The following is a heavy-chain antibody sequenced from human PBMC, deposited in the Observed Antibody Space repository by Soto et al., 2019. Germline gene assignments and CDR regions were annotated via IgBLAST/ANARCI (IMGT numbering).Heavy chain of an antibody. CDR1: GYTFTSYG. CDR2: ISAYNGNT. D-gene: IGHD3-22*01. J-gene: IGHJ5*02. Sequence: GESLKISCKASGYTFTSYGISWVRQAPGQGLEWMGWISAYNGNTNYAQKLQGRVTMTTDTSTSTAYMELRSLRSDDTAVYYCAIHHDSSGYYNWFDPWGQGTLVTVSS. CDR3: AIHHDSSGYYNWFDP. V-gene: IGHV1-18*01.